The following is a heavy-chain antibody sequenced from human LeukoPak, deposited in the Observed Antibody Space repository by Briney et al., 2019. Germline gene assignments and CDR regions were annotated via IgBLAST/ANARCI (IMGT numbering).Heavy chain of an antibody. CDR1: GFTFSSYW. D-gene: IGHD1-1*01. CDR3: ARDRPDGELEPAFDY. CDR2: IKQDGSEK. J-gene: IGHJ4*02. V-gene: IGHV3-7*01. Sequence: GGSLRLSCAASGFTFSSYWMSWVRQAPGKGLEWVANIKQDGSEKYYVDSVKGRFTISRDNAKNSLYLQMNSLRAEDTAEYYCARDRPDGELEPAFDYWGQGTLVTVSS.